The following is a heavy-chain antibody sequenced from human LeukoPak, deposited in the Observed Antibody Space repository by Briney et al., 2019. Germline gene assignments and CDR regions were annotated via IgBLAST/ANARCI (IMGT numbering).Heavy chain of an antibody. J-gene: IGHJ4*02. Sequence: GGSLRLSCAASGFTFSSYSMNWVRQALGKGLEWVSSISSSSSYIYYADSVKGRFTISRDNAKNSLYLQMNSLRAEDTAVYYCASDVAVAGTDDYWGQGTLVTVSS. V-gene: IGHV3-21*01. CDR3: ASDVAVAGTDDY. CDR2: ISSSSSYI. CDR1: GFTFSSYS. D-gene: IGHD6-19*01.